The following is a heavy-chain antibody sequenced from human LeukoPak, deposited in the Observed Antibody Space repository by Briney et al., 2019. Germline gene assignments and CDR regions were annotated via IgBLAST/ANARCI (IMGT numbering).Heavy chain of an antibody. V-gene: IGHV7-4-1*02. D-gene: IGHD6-19*01. CDR2: INTNTGNP. CDR3: AREASFYTSGCPGY. J-gene: IGHJ4*02. Sequence: ASVKVSCKASGYTFTSYAMNWVRQAPGQGLEWMGWINTNTGNPTYAQGFTGRFVLSLDTSVSTAYLQISSLKAEDTAVYYCAREASFYTSGCPGYWGQGTLVTVSS. CDR1: GYTFTSYA.